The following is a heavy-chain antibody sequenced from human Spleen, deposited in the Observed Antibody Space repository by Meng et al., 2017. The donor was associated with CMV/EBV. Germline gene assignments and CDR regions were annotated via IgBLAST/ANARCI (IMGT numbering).Heavy chain of an antibody. Sequence: ASVKVSCKASGYTFISYDINWVRQATGQGLEWMGWMNPNSDNTGYAQKFQGRVTITRNTSISTAYMELSSLRSEDTAVYYCARGHAAMRTKEYYYYYCAMDVWGQGTTVTVSS. CDR1: GYTFISYD. J-gene: IGHJ6*02. CDR2: MNPNSDNT. CDR3: ARGHAAMRTKEYYYYYCAMDV. V-gene: IGHV1-8*03.